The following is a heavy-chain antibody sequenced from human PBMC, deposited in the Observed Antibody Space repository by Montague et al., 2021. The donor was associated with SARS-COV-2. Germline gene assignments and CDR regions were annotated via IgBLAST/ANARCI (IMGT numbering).Heavy chain of an antibody. Sequence: CAISRDSVSSNSAAWNWIRQSPSRGLEWLGRTYYRSKWYNDYAVXVKSRITINPDTSKNQFSLQLNSVTPEDTAVYYCARGGSWLYYFDYWGQGTLVTVSS. CDR1: RDSVSSNSAA. CDR2: TYYRSKWYN. D-gene: IGHD6-13*01. V-gene: IGHV6-1*01. J-gene: IGHJ4*02. CDR3: ARGGSWLYYFDY.